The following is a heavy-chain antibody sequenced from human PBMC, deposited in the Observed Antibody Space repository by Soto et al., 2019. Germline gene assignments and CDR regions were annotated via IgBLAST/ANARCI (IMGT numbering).Heavy chain of an antibody. CDR1: GGSFSGYY. V-gene: IGHV4-34*01. CDR3: ARVGFDSGWRYFDY. D-gene: IGHD6-19*01. J-gene: IGHJ4*02. CDR2: INHSGST. Sequence: SETLSLTCAVYGGSFSGYYWSWIRQPPGKGLEWIGEINHSGSTNYNPSLKSRVTISVDTSKNQFSLKLSSVTAADTAVYYCARVGFDSGWRYFDYWGQGTLVTVSS.